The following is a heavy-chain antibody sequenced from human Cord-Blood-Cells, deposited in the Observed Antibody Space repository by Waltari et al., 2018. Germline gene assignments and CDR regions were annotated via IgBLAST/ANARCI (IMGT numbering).Heavy chain of an antibody. CDR2: IIPIFGTA. V-gene: IGHV1-69*06. CDR3: ARPNCSGGSCYFNWFDP. D-gene: IGHD2-15*01. J-gene: IGHJ5*02. CDR1: GGTFSSYH. Sequence: VQLVQSGAAVKTPGSSVKVSCKASGGTFSSYHIGWVRQAPGQGIEGMGGIIPIFGTANYAQKFQGKVTITADKSTSTAYMELSSLRSEDTAVYYCARPNCSGGSCYFNWFDPWGQGTLVTVSS.